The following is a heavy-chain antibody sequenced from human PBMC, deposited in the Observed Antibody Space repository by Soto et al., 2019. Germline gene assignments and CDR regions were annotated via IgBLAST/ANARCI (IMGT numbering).Heavy chain of an antibody. D-gene: IGHD5-18*01. CDR2: INHSGST. CDR1: GGSFSGYY. J-gene: IGHJ6*02. V-gene: IGHV4-34*01. Sequence: WETLSLTCGVYGGSFSGYYWSWIRQPPGKGLEWIGEINHSGSTNYNPSLKSRVTISVDTSKNQFSLKLSSVTAADTAVYYCARARLQLWCYYYYGLDVCGQGTTLTVSS. CDR3: ARARLQLWCYYYYGLDV.